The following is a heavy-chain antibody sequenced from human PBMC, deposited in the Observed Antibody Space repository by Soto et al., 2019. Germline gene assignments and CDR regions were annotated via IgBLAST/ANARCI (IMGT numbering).Heavy chain of an antibody. D-gene: IGHD4-17*01. Sequence: EVQLVESGGGLVQPGRSLRLSCAAAGFTFNDYAMHWVRKAPGKGLECVSGINWNSGFIVYADSVKGRFTISRDNAKNSLYLQLNSLRPEDTSLYFCAKDMGYGDFSLVSVFDYWGLVTLVTVSS. V-gene: IGHV3-9*01. CDR2: INWNSGFI. CDR1: GFTFNDYA. J-gene: IGHJ4*02. CDR3: AKDMGYGDFSLVSVFDY.